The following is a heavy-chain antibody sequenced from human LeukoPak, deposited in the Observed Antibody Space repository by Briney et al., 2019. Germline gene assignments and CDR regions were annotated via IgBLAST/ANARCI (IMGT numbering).Heavy chain of an antibody. CDR1: GGSISSRGYY. CDR2: IYYSGST. V-gene: IGHV4-31*03. D-gene: IGHD3-10*01. J-gene: IGHJ4*02. CDR3: ARDEYGSGSSQ. Sequence: SQTLSLTCTVSGGSISSRGYYWSWIRQHPGKGLEWIGYIYYSGSTYYNPSLKSRVTISVDTSKNQFSLKLSSVTAADTAVYYCARDEYGSGSSQWGQGTLVTVSS.